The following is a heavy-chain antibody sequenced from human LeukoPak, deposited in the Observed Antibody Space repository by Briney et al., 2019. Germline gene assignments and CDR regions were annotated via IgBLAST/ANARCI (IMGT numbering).Heavy chain of an antibody. CDR2: ISSSSSTI. V-gene: IGHV3-48*04. Sequence: PGGSLRLSCAASGFTFSSYGMHWVRQAPGKGLEWVSYISSSSSTIYYAGSVKGRFTISRDNTKNSLYLQMNSLRAEDTAVYYCARGYYGSVTYYNAEKHGMDIWGQGTTVTVSS. J-gene: IGHJ6*02. D-gene: IGHD3-10*01. CDR1: GFTFSSYG. CDR3: ARGYYGSVTYYNAEKHGMDI.